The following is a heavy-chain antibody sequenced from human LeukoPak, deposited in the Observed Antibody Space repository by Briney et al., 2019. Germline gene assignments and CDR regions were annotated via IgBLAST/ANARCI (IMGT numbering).Heavy chain of an antibody. Sequence: PSETLSLTCTVSGGSISSRNYYWGWIRQPPGKGLEWIGSIYYSGSTYYNPSLKSRVTISVDTSKSQFSPKLSSVTAADTAVYYCARQRSSWYSAYYFDYWGQGTLVTVSS. CDR3: ARQRSSWYSAYYFDY. J-gene: IGHJ4*02. CDR1: GGSISSRNYY. D-gene: IGHD6-13*01. V-gene: IGHV4-39*01. CDR2: IYYSGST.